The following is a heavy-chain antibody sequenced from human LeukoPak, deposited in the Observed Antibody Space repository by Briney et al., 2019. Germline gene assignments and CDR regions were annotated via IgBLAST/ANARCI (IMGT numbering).Heavy chain of an antibody. J-gene: IGHJ6*02. D-gene: IGHD2-15*01. Sequence: GGSLRLSCAAYGFSFSSFGMHWVRQAPGGGLEWVTIVGYDESIKYYADSVKDRFTISRDNSKNTVHLQMNSLRAEDTAVYYCARGSGGYQYLMDVWGQGATVIVSS. CDR1: GFSFSSFG. V-gene: IGHV3-33*01. CDR2: VGYDESIK. CDR3: ARGSGGYQYLMDV.